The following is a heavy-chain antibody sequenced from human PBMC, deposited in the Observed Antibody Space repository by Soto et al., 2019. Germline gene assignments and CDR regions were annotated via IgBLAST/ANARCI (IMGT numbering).Heavy chain of an antibody. CDR2: ISGSGGST. CDR3: AKDHDIVVVPAAIGNNWFDP. CDR1: GFTFSSYA. D-gene: IGHD2-2*01. Sequence: EVQLLESGGGLVQPGGSLRLSCAASGFTFSSYAMSWVRQAPGKGLEWVSAISGSGGSTYYADSVKGRFTISRDNAKNTLYLQMNSLRADDTAVYYCAKDHDIVVVPAAIGNNWFDPWGQGTLVSVSS. V-gene: IGHV3-23*01. J-gene: IGHJ5*02.